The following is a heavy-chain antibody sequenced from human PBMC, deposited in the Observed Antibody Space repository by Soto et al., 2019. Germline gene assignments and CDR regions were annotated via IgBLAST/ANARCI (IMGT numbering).Heavy chain of an antibody. CDR2: IYYNENT. J-gene: IGHJ3*02. CDR3: AGDPVAASGTAFDI. Sequence: PSETLSLTCAVSGGAISGSHWWSWVRQPPGKALEWIAEIYYNENTNYNPSLKSRVTMSVDKSKNQFSLTLISVTAADTAMYYCAGDPVAASGTAFDIWGQGTMVTVSS. V-gene: IGHV4-4*02. CDR1: GGAISGSHW. D-gene: IGHD6-13*01.